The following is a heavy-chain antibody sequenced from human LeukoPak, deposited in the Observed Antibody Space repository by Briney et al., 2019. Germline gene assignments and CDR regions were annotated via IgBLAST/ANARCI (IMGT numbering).Heavy chain of an antibody. CDR3: ASSSVLRYFDWLPMPFDY. J-gene: IGHJ4*02. V-gene: IGHV4-59*01. CDR2: IYYSGST. Sequence: SETLSLTCTVSGGSISSYYSSWIRQPPGKGLEWTGYIYYSGSTNYNPSLKSRVTISVDTSKNQFSLKLSSVTAADTAVYYCASSSVLRYFDWLPMPFDYWGQGTLVTVSS. D-gene: IGHD3-9*01. CDR1: GGSISSYY.